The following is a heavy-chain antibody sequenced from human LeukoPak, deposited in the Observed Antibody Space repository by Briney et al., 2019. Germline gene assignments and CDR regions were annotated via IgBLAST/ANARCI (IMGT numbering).Heavy chain of an antibody. D-gene: IGHD6-19*01. J-gene: IGHJ6*02. Sequence: QSGGSLRLSCAASGFTFSSYDMQWVRQTIGKGLEWVSAIGVAGDTHYAGSVKGRFTVSREDAKNSLYLQMNSLRAGDTAVYYCARDPSGRGMDVWGQGTTVTVSS. CDR3: ARDPSGRGMDV. V-gene: IGHV3-13*01. CDR1: GFTFSSYD. CDR2: IGVAGDT.